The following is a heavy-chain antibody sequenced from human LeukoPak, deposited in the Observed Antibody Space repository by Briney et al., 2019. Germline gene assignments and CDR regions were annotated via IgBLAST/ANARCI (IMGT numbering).Heavy chain of an antibody. V-gene: IGHV4-38-2*01. CDR3: ARRMRFLEWFNY. J-gene: IGHJ4*02. Sequence: PSETLSLTCVVSGYSISSGYYWGWIRQPPGKGLEWIGSIYHSGSTYYNPSLKSRVTISVDTSKNQFSLKLSSVTAADTAVYYCARRMRFLEWFNYWGQGTLVTVSS. CDR1: GYSISSGYY. D-gene: IGHD3-3*01. CDR2: IYHSGST.